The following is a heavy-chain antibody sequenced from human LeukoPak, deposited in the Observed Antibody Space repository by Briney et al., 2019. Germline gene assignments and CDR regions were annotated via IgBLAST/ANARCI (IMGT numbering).Heavy chain of an antibody. J-gene: IGHJ3*02. CDR3: ARGGVAHDAFDI. CDR2: IIPIFGTA. V-gene: IGHV1-69*05. Sequence: SVKVSCKASGGTFSSYAITWVRQAPGQGLEWTGGIIPIFGTANYAQKFQGRVTITTDESTSTAYMELSSLRSEDTAVYYCARGGVAHDAFDIWGQGTMVTVSS. CDR1: GGTFSSYA.